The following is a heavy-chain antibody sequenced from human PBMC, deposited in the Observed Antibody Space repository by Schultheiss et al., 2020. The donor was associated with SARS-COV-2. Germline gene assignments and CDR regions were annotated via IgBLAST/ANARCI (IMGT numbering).Heavy chain of an antibody. CDR1: GFSLSTSGVG. CDR3: ARRQPVVAVAGTFRYFQH. Sequence: SGPTLVKPTQTLTLTCTFSGFSLSTSGVGVGWIRQPPGKALEWLALIYWDDDKRYSPSLKSRLTITKDTSKNEVVLTVINMDIVDTATHYCARRQPVVAVAGTFRYFQHWGQGTLVTVSS. V-gene: IGHV2-5*02. J-gene: IGHJ1*01. D-gene: IGHD6-19*01. CDR2: IYWDDDK.